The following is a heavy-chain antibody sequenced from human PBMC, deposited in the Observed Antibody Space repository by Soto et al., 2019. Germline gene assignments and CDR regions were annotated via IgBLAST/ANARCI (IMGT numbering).Heavy chain of an antibody. CDR2: IYETGGT. CDR3: VRQGIGPLHGLVDV. Sequence: QVQLQESGPGMVKPSETLSLTCTVSSDPPSTHTWGWIRQTPGKGLEWIGYIYETGGTAYNPSLTGRVTISLDRSPKELALKLSSATAADTAMYHCVRQGIGPLHGLVDVWGRGTTVIVSS. V-gene: IGHV4-59*08. J-gene: IGHJ6*02. CDR1: SDPPSTHT. D-gene: IGHD3-10*01.